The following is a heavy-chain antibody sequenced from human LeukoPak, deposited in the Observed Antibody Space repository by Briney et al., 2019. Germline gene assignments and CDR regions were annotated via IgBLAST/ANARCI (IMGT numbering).Heavy chain of an antibody. CDR2: INPNSGGT. CDR3: ARSPRDDFWSGPFSGE. Sequence: GASVKVSCKASGYTFTGYYMHWVRQAPGQGLEWIGWINPNSGGTNYAQKFQGRVTITRDPSISTAYMELSRLRSHDTAVYYCARSPRDDFWSGPFSGEWGQGTLVTVSS. CDR1: GYTFTGYY. V-gene: IGHV1-2*02. J-gene: IGHJ4*02. D-gene: IGHD3-3*01.